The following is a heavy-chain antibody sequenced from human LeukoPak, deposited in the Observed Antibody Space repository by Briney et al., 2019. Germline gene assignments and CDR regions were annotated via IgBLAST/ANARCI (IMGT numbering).Heavy chain of an antibody. CDR1: GFTVTNNY. D-gene: IGHD2-15*01. Sequence: GGSLRLSCAASGFTVTNNYMSWARRAPGKGLEWVSVIYASGGSFYADSVKGRFTISRDNSKNTLSLQMNSLRAEDTAVYYCELWVEAATFDIWGQGTMVTVTS. CDR3: ELWVEAATFDI. CDR2: IYASGGS. V-gene: IGHV3-66*01. J-gene: IGHJ3*02.